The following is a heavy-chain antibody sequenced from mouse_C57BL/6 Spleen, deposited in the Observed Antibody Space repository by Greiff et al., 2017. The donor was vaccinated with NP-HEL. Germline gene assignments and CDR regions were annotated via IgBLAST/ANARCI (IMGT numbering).Heavy chain of an antibody. CDR2: IDPEDGGT. V-gene: IGHV14-2*01. CDR1: GFNIKDYY. CDR3: ARVGYGYGCYFDC. J-gene: IGHJ2*01. D-gene: IGHD2-2*01. Sequence: VQLQQSGAELVKPGASVKLSCTASGFNIKDYYMHWVKQRTEQGLEWIGRIDPEDGGTKYAPKFQGKATITADTSSNTAYLQLSSLTSEDTALYYCARVGYGYGCYFDCWGQGTTLTVSS.